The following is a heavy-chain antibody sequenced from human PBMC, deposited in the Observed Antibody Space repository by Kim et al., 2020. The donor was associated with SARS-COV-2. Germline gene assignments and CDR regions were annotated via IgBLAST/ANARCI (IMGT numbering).Heavy chain of an antibody. CDR1: GGSISSSSYY. D-gene: IGHD3-3*01. Sequence: SETLSLTCTVSGGSISSSSYYWGWIRQPPGKGLERIGSIYYSGSTYYNPSLKSRVTISVDTSKNQFSLKLSSVTAADTAVYYCARSLGAGPSTIFGVVIIPDAFDIWGQGTMVTVSS. V-gene: IGHV4-39*01. CDR3: ARSLGAGPSTIFGVVIIPDAFDI. J-gene: IGHJ3*02. CDR2: IYYSGST.